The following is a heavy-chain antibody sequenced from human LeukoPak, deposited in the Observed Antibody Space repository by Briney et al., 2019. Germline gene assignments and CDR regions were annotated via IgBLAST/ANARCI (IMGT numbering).Heavy chain of an antibody. CDR2: INPSGGST. CDR1: GYTFTSYY. V-gene: IGHV1-46*01. D-gene: IGHD2-15*01. J-gene: IGHJ4*02. Sequence: ASVKVSCKASGYTFTSYYMHWVRQAPGQGLEWMGIINPSGGSTNYAQKFQGRVAMTRDTSTSTVYMELSSLRSEDTAVYYCARTQNGYCSGGSCYPFDYWGQGTLVTVSS. CDR3: ARTQNGYCSGGSCYPFDY.